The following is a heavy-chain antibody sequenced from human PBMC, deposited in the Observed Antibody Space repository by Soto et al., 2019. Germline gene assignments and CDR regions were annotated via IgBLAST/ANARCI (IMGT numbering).Heavy chain of an antibody. CDR3: VREDAGGDREYYGLDV. D-gene: IGHD3-16*01. Sequence: QVQLQQSGPGLVKPSQTLSLTCTVSGGSISYEYYHWTWIRQSPGKGLEWIGYVHYSGSIMYNTSYKSRVTISVDTSKNHFSLQLSSVTAADTAVYFWVREDAGGDREYYGLDVWGQGTTVTVSS. CDR2: VHYSGSI. V-gene: IGHV4-30-4*08. CDR1: GGSISYEYYH. J-gene: IGHJ6*02.